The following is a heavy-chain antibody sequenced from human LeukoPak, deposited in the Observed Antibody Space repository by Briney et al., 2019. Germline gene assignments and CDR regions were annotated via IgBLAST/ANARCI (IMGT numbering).Heavy chain of an antibody. CDR2: ISSSSSYI. CDR3: ARDGVVYSSSWAYYFDY. Sequence: PWGSLRLSCAASGFTFSSYSMNWVRQAPGKGLECVSSISSSSSYIYYADSVKGRFTISRDNAKNSLYLQMNSLRAEDTAVYYCARDGVVYSSSWAYYFDYWGQGTLVTVSS. J-gene: IGHJ4*02. CDR1: GFTFSSYS. D-gene: IGHD6-13*01. V-gene: IGHV3-21*01.